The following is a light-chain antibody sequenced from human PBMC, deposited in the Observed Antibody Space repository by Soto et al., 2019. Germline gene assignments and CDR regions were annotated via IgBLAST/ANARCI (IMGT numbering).Light chain of an antibody. CDR3: HQYNYWPGT. CDR2: GAS. CDR1: QDVGIN. J-gene: IGKJ2*01. V-gene: IGKV3-15*01. Sequence: LMTQSPAILSASPGERVTLSCRASQDVGINLAWYQQKPGHAPRLVVYGASTRATAFPARFSGSGSGTEFTLTISSLQSEDLAVYYCHQYNYWPGTFGQGTKLEIK.